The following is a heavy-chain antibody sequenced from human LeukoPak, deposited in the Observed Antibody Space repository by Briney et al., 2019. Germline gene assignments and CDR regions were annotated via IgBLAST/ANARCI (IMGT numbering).Heavy chain of an antibody. J-gene: IGHJ4*02. CDR3: ARTDCGSGSPLDY. D-gene: IGHD3-10*01. CDR2: IYPGDSDT. CDR1: GYSSSSYC. V-gene: IGHV5-51*01. Sequence: GESLKISCKGSGYSSSSYCIAWVRQMPGKGLEWMGIIYPGDSDTRYSPSLQGQVTISADKSINTGYLQWTSLKASDTAMYYCARTDCGSGSPLDYWGQGTLVTVSS.